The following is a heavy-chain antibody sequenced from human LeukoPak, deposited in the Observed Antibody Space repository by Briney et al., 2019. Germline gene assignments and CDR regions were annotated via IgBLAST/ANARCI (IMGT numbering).Heavy chain of an antibody. J-gene: IGHJ3*02. V-gene: IGHV4-39*01. CDR3: ARQTIYCGGDCYGAFDI. CDR2: IYYSGST. CDR1: GGSISSSSYY. Sequence: SETLSLTCTVSGGSISSSSYYWGWIRQPPGKGLEWIGSIYYSGSTYYNPSLKSRVTISVDTSKNQFSLKLSSVAAADTAVYYCARQTIYCGGDCYGAFDIWGQGTMVTVSS. D-gene: IGHD2-21*02.